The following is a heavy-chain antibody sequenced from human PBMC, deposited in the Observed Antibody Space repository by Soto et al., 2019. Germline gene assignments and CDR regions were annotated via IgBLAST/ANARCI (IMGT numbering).Heavy chain of an antibody. CDR3: ARDPSSGSYSGWFDP. V-gene: IGHV3-33*01. CDR2: IWYDGSNK. J-gene: IGHJ5*02. D-gene: IGHD3-10*01. Sequence: GGSLRLSCAASGFTFSSYGMHWVRQAPGKGLEWVAVIWYDGSNKYYADSVKGRFTISRDNSKNTLYLQMNSLRAEDTAVYYCARDPSSGSYSGWFDPWGQGTLVTVSS. CDR1: GFTFSSYG.